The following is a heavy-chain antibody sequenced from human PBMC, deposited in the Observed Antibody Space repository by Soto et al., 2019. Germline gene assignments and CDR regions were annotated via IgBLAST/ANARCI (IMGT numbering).Heavy chain of an antibody. CDR2: IYYSGST. D-gene: IGHD3-22*01. CDR3: ATLPYYYDSSGYYCTAFDY. J-gene: IGHJ4*02. V-gene: IGHV4-39*01. Sequence: SETLSLTCTVSGGSISSSSYYLGWIRQPPGKGLEWIGSIYYSGSTYYNPSLKSRVTISVDTSKNQFSLKLSSVTAADTAVYYCATLPYYYDSSGYYCTAFDYWGQGTLVTVSS. CDR1: GGSISSSSYY.